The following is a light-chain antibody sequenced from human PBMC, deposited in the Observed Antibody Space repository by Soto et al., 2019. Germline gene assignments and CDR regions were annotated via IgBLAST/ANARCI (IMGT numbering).Light chain of an antibody. Sequence: DIQMTQSPSTLSASVGDRVTITCRASQSISNWLAWYQQKPGRAPKLLIYDASSLESGVPSRFRGSGSGTEFTLTISSLPPDDFATYYCQQYNDYSPYTFVQGNKLEIK. J-gene: IGKJ2*01. CDR3: QQYNDYSPYT. V-gene: IGKV1-5*01. CDR1: QSISNW. CDR2: DAS.